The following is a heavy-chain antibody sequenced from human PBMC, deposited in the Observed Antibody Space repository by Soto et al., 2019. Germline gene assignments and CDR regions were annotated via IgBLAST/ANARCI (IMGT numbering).Heavy chain of an antibody. CDR2: FDPEDGET. J-gene: IGHJ4*02. CDR3: ATQPRYSSSWYLWSGPLSFDY. V-gene: IGHV1-24*01. Sequence: GASVKVSCKVSGYTLTELSMHWVRQAPGKGLEWMGGFDPEDGETIYAQKFQGRVTMTEDTSTDTAYMELSSLRSEDTAVYYCATQPRYSSSWYLWSGPLSFDYWGQGTLVTVSS. D-gene: IGHD6-13*01. CDR1: GYTLTELS.